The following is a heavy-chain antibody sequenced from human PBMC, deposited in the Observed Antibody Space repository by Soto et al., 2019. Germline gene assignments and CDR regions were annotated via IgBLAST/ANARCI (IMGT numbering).Heavy chain of an antibody. D-gene: IGHD3-10*01. J-gene: IGHJ4*02. Sequence: GGSLRLSCAASGFTFSSYAMSWVRQAPGKGLEWVSAISGSGGSTYYADSVKGRFTISRDNSKNTLYLQMNSLRAEDTAVYYCAKALTYGSGSYYVDYWGQGTLVTVSS. CDR3: AKALTYGSGSYYVDY. V-gene: IGHV3-23*01. CDR1: GFTFSSYA. CDR2: ISGSGGST.